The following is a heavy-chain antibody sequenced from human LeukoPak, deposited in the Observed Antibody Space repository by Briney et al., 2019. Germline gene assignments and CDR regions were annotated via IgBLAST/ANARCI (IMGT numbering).Heavy chain of an antibody. Sequence: GASVKVSCKASGYTFTSYGISWVRQAPGHGLDWMGWLSAYHGNTNYAQKLQGRVTMTTDTPTSTAYMELRSLRSDDTAVYYCAIENSHTYYDFWSGWNWFDPWGQGTLVTVSS. CDR3: AIENSHTYYDFWSGWNWFDP. D-gene: IGHD3-3*01. CDR2: LSAYHGNT. V-gene: IGHV1-18*01. CDR1: GYTFTSYG. J-gene: IGHJ5*02.